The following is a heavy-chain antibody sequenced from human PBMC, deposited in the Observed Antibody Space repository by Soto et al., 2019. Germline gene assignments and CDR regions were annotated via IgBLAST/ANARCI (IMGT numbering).Heavy chain of an antibody. J-gene: IGHJ4*02. CDR1: GFSLSTSGVG. D-gene: IGHD2-15*01. Sequence: SGPTLVNPTQTLTLTCTFSGFSLSTSGVGVGWIRQPPGKALEWLALIYWDDDKRYSPSLKSRLTIAKDTSKNQVVLTMTNMDPVDTATYFCARDISKYLGFDYWGQGTLVTVSS. CDR3: ARDISKYLGFDY. CDR2: IYWDDDK. V-gene: IGHV2-5*02.